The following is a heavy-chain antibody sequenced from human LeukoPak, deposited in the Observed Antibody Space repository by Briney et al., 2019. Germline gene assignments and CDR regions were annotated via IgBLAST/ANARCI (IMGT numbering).Heavy chain of an antibody. CDR1: GGTFSSYA. D-gene: IGHD3-3*01. CDR2: TIPIFGTA. CDR3: ARSVDYDFWSGYYAYYYMDV. V-gene: IGHV1-69*05. J-gene: IGHJ6*03. Sequence: SVKVSCKASGGTFSSYAISWVRQAPGQGLEWMGGTIPIFGTANYAQKFQGRVTITTDESTSTAYMELSSLRSEDTAVYYCARSVDYDFWSGYYAYYYMDVWGKGTTVTVSS.